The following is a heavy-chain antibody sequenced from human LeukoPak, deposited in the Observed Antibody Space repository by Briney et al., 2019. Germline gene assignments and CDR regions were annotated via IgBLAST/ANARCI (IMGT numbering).Heavy chain of an antibody. CDR1: GFTFSSYA. J-gene: IGHJ3*02. CDR3: AKDLYYDILTGYYTVTAFDI. CDR2: ISGSGGST. V-gene: IGHV3-23*01. Sequence: GGSLRLSCAASGFTFSSYAMSWVRQAPGKGLEWVSAISGSGGSTYYADSVKGRFTISRDNSKNTLYLQMNSLRAEDTGVYYCAKDLYYDILTGYYTVTAFDIWGQGTMVTVSS. D-gene: IGHD3-9*01.